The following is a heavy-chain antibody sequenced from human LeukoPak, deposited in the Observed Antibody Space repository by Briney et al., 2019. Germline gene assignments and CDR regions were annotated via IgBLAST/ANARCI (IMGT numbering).Heavy chain of an antibody. CDR2: INHSGST. CDR3: AADSSSRDY. V-gene: IGHV4-34*01. CDR1: GGSFSGYY. J-gene: IGHJ4*02. D-gene: IGHD6-6*01. Sequence: NSSETLSLTCAVYGGSFSGYYWSWIRQPPGKGLEWIGEINHSGSTNYNPSLKSRVTISVDTSKNQFSLKLSSVTAADTAVYYCAADSSSRDYWGQGTLVTVFS.